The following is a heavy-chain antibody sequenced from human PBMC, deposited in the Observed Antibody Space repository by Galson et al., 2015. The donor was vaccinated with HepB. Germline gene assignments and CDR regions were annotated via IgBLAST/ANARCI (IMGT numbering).Heavy chain of an antibody. Sequence: LRLSCAASGFIFNTYSMHWVRQAPGKGLEWVAALTSAGDKEYYADSVTGRFSISRDNSKNILYLQINSLRTEDTAVYYCARDAMGRGSGSYSAFGYWGQGTLVTVSS. D-gene: IGHD1-26*01. J-gene: IGHJ4*02. V-gene: IGHV3-30-3*01. CDR1: GFIFNTYS. CDR2: LTSAGDKE. CDR3: ARDAMGRGSGSYSAFGY.